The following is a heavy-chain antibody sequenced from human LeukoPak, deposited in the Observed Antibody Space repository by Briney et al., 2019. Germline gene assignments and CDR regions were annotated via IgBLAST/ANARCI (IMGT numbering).Heavy chain of an antibody. Sequence: ASVKVSCKASGYTFTSYDTNWVRQATGQGLEWMGWMNPNSGNTGYAQKFQGRVTMTRNTSISTAYMELSSLRSEDTAVYYCARGQTQDYVWGSYRPPIDYWGQGTLVTVSS. V-gene: IGHV1-8*01. CDR3: ARGQTQDYVWGSYRPPIDY. J-gene: IGHJ4*02. D-gene: IGHD3-16*02. CDR1: GYTFTSYD. CDR2: MNPNSGNT.